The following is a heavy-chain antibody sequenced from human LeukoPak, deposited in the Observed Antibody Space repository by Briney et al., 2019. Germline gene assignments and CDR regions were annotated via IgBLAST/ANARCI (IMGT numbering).Heavy chain of an antibody. V-gene: IGHV4-39*07. Sequence: PSETLSLTCTVSGGSISSSSYYWGWIRQPPGKGLEWIGSIYYSGGTYYNPSLKSRVTISVDTSKNQFSLKLRYVTAADTAVYYCARSSSWQAHLGYWGQGTLVTVSS. CDR2: IYYSGGT. J-gene: IGHJ4*02. D-gene: IGHD6-13*01. CDR1: GGSISSSSYY. CDR3: ARSSSWQAHLGY.